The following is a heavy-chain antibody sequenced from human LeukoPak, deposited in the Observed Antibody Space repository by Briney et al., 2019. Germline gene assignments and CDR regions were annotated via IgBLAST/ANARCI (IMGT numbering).Heavy chain of an antibody. Sequence: PSETLSLTCTVSGGSISSDDYYWSWIRQPPGKGLEWIGYIYYSGSTYYNPSLKSRVTISVDTSKNQFSLKLSSVTAADTAVYYCASRPYCSGGSCYMPASAFDYWGQGTLVTVSS. J-gene: IGHJ4*02. V-gene: IGHV4-30-4*01. CDR1: GGSISSDDYY. CDR2: IYYSGST. CDR3: ASRPYCSGGSCYMPASAFDY. D-gene: IGHD2-15*01.